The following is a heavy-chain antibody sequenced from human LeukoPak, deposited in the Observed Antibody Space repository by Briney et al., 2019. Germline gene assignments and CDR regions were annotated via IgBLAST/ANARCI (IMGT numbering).Heavy chain of an antibody. CDR3: ARDAYYYDSSAYYLSV. Sequence: PSETLSLTCTVSGGSISSGSYYWSWIRQPAGKGLEWIGRVYTSGSTNYNPSLKSRVTMSVDTSKNQFSLKLSSVTAADTAVYYCARDAYYYDSSAYYLSVWGQGTLVTVSS. V-gene: IGHV4-61*02. J-gene: IGHJ4*02. D-gene: IGHD3-22*01. CDR2: VYTSGST. CDR1: GGSISSGSYY.